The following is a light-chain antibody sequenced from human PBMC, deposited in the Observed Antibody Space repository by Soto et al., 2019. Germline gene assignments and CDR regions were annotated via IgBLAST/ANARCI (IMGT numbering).Light chain of an antibody. CDR1: QSVTSSY. CDR3: QQYGTSLSWT. V-gene: IGKV3-20*01. Sequence: EIVLTQSPGTLSLSPGERATLSCRAGQSVTSSYLTWYQQKPGQAPRLLIYGASSRAAGIPDRFSGSGSGTDFTLTINRLEPEDFAVYYCQQYGTSLSWTFGQGTKVEIK. J-gene: IGKJ1*01. CDR2: GAS.